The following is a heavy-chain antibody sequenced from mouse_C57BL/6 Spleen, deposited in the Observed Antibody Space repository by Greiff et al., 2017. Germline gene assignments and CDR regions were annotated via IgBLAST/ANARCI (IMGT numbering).Heavy chain of an antibody. J-gene: IGHJ1*03. CDR1: GYTFTDYN. Sequence: EVQLKESGPELVKPGASVKIPCKASGYTFTDYNMDWVKQSHGKSLEWIGDINPNNGGTIYNQKFKGKATLTVDKSSSTAYMELRSLTSEDTAVYYCARSLWPPYWYFDVWGTGTTVTVSS. D-gene: IGHD1-1*02. V-gene: IGHV1-18*01. CDR2: INPNNGGT. CDR3: ARSLWPPYWYFDV.